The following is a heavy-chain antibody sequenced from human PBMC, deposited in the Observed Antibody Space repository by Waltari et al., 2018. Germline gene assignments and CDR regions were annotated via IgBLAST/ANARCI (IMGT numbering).Heavy chain of an antibody. J-gene: IGHJ4*02. CDR2: MNPNSGNT. CDR3: ARGNFDSYIDY. V-gene: IGHV1-8*01. Sequence: QSGAEVKKPGASVKVYCKSSGYTFTSYDTKWVRQATGQGLEWMGWMNPNSGNTGYAQKFQGRVTMTRNTSISTAYMELSSLRSEDTAVYYCARGNFDSYIDYWGQGTLVTVSS. CDR1: GYTFTSYD.